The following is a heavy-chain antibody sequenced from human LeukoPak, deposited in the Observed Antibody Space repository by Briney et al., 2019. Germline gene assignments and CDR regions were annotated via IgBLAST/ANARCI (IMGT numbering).Heavy chain of an antibody. CDR3: AKHDPRRVVITNWFDP. D-gene: IGHD3-22*01. V-gene: IGHV3-23*01. CDR1: GFTFSAYA. Sequence: PGGSLRLSCAASGFTFSAYAISWVRQAPGKGLEWVSAISGSGGITYYADSVKGRFTISRGNSKNTLYLQMNNLRAEDTAVYYCAKHDPRRVVITNWFDPWGQGTLVTVSS. J-gene: IGHJ5*02. CDR2: ISGSGGIT.